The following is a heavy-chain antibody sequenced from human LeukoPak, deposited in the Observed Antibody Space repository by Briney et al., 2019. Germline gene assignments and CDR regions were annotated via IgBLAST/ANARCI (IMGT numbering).Heavy chain of an antibody. D-gene: IGHD1-7*01. Sequence: SQTLSLTCTVSGGSISSGSYYWSWIRQPAGKGLEWIGRIYTSGSTNYNPSLKSRVTISVDTSKNQFSLKLSSVTAADTAVYYCARIRRYNWNYGDIWGQGTMVTVSS. CDR1: GGSISSGSYY. CDR3: ARIRRYNWNYGDI. J-gene: IGHJ3*02. V-gene: IGHV4-61*02. CDR2: IYTSGST.